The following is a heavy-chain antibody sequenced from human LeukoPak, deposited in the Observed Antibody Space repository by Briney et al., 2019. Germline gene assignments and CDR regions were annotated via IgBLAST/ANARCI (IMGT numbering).Heavy chain of an antibody. CDR1: GFTFSSNS. V-gene: IGHV3-21*04. CDR3: AKDCKGYYFDY. CDR2: ISSSSSYI. Sequence: KSGGSLRLSCAASGFTFSSNSMNWVRQAPGKGLEWVSSISSSSSYIYYADSVKGRFTISRDNAKNSLYLQMNSLRAEDTAVYYCAKDCKGYYFDYWGQGTLVTVSS. J-gene: IGHJ4*02.